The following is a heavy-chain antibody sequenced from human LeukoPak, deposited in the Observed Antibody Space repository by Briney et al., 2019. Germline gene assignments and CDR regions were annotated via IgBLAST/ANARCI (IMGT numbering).Heavy chain of an antibody. CDR2: ISGNGGST. V-gene: IGHV3-23*01. J-gene: IGHJ4*02. CDR1: GFTFSSYA. D-gene: IGHD1-26*01. Sequence: GGSLRLSCAASGFTFSSYAMSWVRQAPGKGLEWVSVISGNGGSTYYADSVTGRFTISRDNSRNTLYLQMNSLRGDDTAVYYCAKDVGKWESLHFFDYWGQGTLVTVSS. CDR3: AKDVGKWESLHFFDY.